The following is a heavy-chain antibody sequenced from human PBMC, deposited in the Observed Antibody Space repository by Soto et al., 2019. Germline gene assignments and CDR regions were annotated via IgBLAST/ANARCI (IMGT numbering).Heavy chain of an antibody. J-gene: IGHJ4*02. CDR2: ISAYNGNT. CDR3: AKDQTPTQLGWDY. CDR1: GYTFTIYC. Sequence: ASVKVSCKASGYTFTIYCISWVRQAPGQRLEWMGWISAYNGNTNYAQKLQGRVTMTTDTSTSTAYMELRSLRSDDTAVYYCAKDQTPTQLGWDYWGQGTLVSVSS. V-gene: IGHV1-18*01. D-gene: IGHD6-6*01.